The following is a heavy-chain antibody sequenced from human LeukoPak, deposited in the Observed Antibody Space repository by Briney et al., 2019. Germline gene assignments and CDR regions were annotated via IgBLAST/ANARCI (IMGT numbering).Heavy chain of an antibody. CDR1: GFAFSNYE. D-gene: IGHD1-26*01. V-gene: IGHV4-34*01. J-gene: IGHJ5*02. CDR3: VRHAEGGSYLTWFDP. Sequence: PGGSLRLSCAASGFAFSNYEMNWVRQAPGKGLEWIGEINHSGSTNYNPSLKSRVTISVDTSKNQFSLKLSSVTAADTAIYYCVRHAEGGSYLTWFDPWGQGTLVTAYS. CDR2: INHSGST.